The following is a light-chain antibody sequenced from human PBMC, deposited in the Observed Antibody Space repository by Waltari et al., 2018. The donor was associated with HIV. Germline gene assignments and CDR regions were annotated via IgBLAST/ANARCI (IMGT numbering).Light chain of an antibody. CDR3: QQYASSPWT. CDR1: QSVASSS. J-gene: IGKJ1*01. Sequence: EIVLTQSPGTLSLSPGKRVTLSCRASQSVASSSLAWYQQKFGQAPRLLIYGASNRAGDTPDRFSCSGSGTDFTLTISRLEPEDVAVYYCQQYASSPWTFGQGTTVEI. V-gene: IGKV3-20*01. CDR2: GAS.